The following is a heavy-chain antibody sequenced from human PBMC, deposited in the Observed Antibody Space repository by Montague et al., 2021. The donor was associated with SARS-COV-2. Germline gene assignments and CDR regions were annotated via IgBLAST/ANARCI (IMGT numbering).Heavy chain of an antibody. Sequence: SETLSLTCVISGGSFSNYYWSWIRQPPGKGLEWIGEVNQSGTTIYNPSVKSGVTISEDTSKNQFYLRLHSVTAADTAVYYCAIGRRPVVVPGAVPAGRAVDIWGQGTMVTVSS. CDR2: VNQSGTT. J-gene: IGHJ3*02. CDR1: GGSFSNYY. CDR3: AIGRRPVVVPGAVPAGRAVDI. D-gene: IGHD2-2*01. V-gene: IGHV4-34*01.